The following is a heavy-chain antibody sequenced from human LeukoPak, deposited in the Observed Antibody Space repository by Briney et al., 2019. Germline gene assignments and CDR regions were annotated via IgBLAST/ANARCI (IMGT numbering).Heavy chain of an antibody. Sequence: PGGSLRLSCAASGFTFSTFGMSWVRQAPGKGLEWVSGISGSGGSKFYADSVKGRFSISRDNSKNTLYLQMNSLRAEDTAVYYCAKDLVSGWPEGAFDIWGQGTMVTVSS. CDR1: GFTFSTFG. J-gene: IGHJ3*02. D-gene: IGHD6-19*01. CDR3: AKDLVSGWPEGAFDI. CDR2: ISGSGGSK. V-gene: IGHV3-23*01.